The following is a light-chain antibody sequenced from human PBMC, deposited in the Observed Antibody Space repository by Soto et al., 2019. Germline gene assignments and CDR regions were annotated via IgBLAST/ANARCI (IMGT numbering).Light chain of an antibody. CDR1: SSDVGGYKF. CDR3: SSYAGSNNFV. CDR2: EVN. J-gene: IGLJ1*01. Sequence: QSVLTQPPSASGSPGQSVTISCTGTSSDVGGYKFVSWYQQHPGEAPKLMIYEVNKRPSGVPDRFSGSKSGNTASLTVSGLQAEDEGDYYCSSYAGSNNFVFGTGTKVTVL. V-gene: IGLV2-8*01.